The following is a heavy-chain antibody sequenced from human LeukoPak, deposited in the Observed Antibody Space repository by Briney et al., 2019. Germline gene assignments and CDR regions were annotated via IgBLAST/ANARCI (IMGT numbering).Heavy chain of an antibody. Sequence: PGGSLRLSCVASGFTFSSYAMSGVRQAPGKGLEWVSAISGSGISTYYADSVKGRFTVSRDNSKNTLYLQMNSLRAEDTAVYYCAKCHISSWYEFDYWGQGTLVTVSS. CDR3: AKCHISSWYEFDY. D-gene: IGHD6-13*01. CDR2: ISGSGIST. J-gene: IGHJ4*02. CDR1: GFTFSSYA. V-gene: IGHV3-23*01.